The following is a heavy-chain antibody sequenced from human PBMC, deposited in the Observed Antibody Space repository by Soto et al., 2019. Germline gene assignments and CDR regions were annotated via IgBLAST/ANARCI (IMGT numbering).Heavy chain of an antibody. D-gene: IGHD2-15*01. CDR1: EFTFSDFW. Sequence: EVQLVESGGGLVQPGGSLRLSCTASEFTFSDFWMHWVRQAPGKGLVWVSRIDSDGSGTTDADSVKGRFTISRDNAKNTVFVKMNSLGAEDTAVYYCAREYLYCSGGSCYSDGVDLWGQGTMVTVSS. J-gene: IGHJ3*01. V-gene: IGHV3-74*01. CDR2: IDSDGSGT. CDR3: AREYLYCSGGSCYSDGVDL.